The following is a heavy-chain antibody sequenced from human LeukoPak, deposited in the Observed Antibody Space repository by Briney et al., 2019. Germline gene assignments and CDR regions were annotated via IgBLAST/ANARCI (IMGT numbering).Heavy chain of an antibody. CDR3: AREGWGTYSSGPYYFDY. D-gene: IGHD6-19*01. CDR1: GYTFTRNG. Sequence: GASVKVPCKASGYTFTRNGISWVRQAPGQGLEWMGWINGYNGNTKYAQKLQGRVTMTTDTSTTTAYMELRSLRSDDTAVYYCAREGWGTYSSGPYYFDYWGQGTLITVSS. V-gene: IGHV1-18*04. CDR2: INGYNGNT. J-gene: IGHJ4*02.